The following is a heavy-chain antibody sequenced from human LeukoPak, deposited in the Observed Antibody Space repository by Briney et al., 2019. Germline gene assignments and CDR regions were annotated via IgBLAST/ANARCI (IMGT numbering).Heavy chain of an antibody. CDR1: GFTFSSYW. CDR3: AREWRRGFEIEY. CDR2: IWADGRFT. Sequence: QPGGSLRLSCAASGFTFSSYWMSWVRQAPGKGLEWVAVIWADGRFTHCADSLKGRFTVSRDNSKNILYLQMNSLRTDDTAVYYCAREWRRGFEIEYWGQGTLVTVSS. V-gene: IGHV3-33*08. D-gene: IGHD2-15*01. J-gene: IGHJ4*02.